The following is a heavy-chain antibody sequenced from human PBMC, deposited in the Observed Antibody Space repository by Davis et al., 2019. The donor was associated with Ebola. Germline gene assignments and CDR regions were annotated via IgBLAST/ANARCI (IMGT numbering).Heavy chain of an antibody. Sequence: MPGGPLRLSCAVYGVSFSGYYWNWIRQPPGKGLEWDGVINHSGRTNYNPSLKSRVTMSVDTSKNQFSLRVRSVTAADTAVYYCAGGGGYGGYGMDVWGQGTTVTVSS. CDR2: INHSGRT. V-gene: IGHV4-34*01. D-gene: IGHD6-25*01. J-gene: IGHJ6*02. CDR3: AGGGGYGGYGMDV. CDR1: GVSFSGYY.